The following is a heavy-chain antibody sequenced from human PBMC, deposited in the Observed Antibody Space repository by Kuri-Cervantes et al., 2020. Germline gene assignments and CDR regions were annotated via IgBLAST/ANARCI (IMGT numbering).Heavy chain of an antibody. V-gene: IGHV5-51*01. CDR1: GYSFTSYW. J-gene: IGHJ6*03. CDR3: ARFTSGRSDYYFFYMDV. D-gene: IGHD3-10*01. Sequence: GGSLRLSCKGSGYSFTSYWIGWVRQMPGKGLEWLGIIYPGDSTTKYSPSFQGQVTISVDESITTAYLQWNNLKTSDSAVYYCARFTSGRSDYYFFYMDVWGKGTSVTVSS. CDR2: IYPGDSTT.